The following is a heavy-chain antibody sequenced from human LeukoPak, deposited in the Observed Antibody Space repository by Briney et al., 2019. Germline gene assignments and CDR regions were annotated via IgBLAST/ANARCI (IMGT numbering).Heavy chain of an antibody. Sequence: ASVKVSCKASGYTFTGYYIHWLRQAPGQGLEWMGWIDPKSGDTNYAQKFQGWVTMTRDTSISTAYMDLSRLTSDDTAVYFCARDRGLVYYYGIDVWGQGTTVTVSS. CDR1: GYTFTGYY. D-gene: IGHD2-15*01. CDR3: ARDRGLVYYYGIDV. J-gene: IGHJ6*02. V-gene: IGHV1-2*04. CDR2: IDPKSGDT.